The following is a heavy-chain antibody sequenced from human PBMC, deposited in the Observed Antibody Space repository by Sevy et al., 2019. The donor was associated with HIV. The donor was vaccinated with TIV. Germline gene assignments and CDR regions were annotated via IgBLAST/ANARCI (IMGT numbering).Heavy chain of an antibody. CDR3: ARRGNYYGDAFDF. CDR1: GLTFSNYG. Sequence: GGSLRLSCAAFGLTFSNYGMTWVRQAPGKGLEWVSRVSGSGGKRYNADSVKGRFTISRDNSKNTLYLQMNSLRAEDTAVYYSARRGNYYGDAFDFWGQGTVVTVSS. V-gene: IGHV3-23*01. CDR2: VSGSGGKR. J-gene: IGHJ3*01. D-gene: IGHD3-10*01.